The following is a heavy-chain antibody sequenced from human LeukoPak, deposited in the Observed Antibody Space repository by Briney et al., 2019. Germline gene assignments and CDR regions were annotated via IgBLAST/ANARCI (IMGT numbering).Heavy chain of an antibody. CDR2: ISGSGGST. CDR1: GFTFSSYA. D-gene: IGHD3-9*01. J-gene: IGHJ5*02. V-gene: IGHV3-23*01. Sequence: GGSLRLSCAASGFTFSSYAMSWVRQAPGNGLEWVSAISGSGGSTYYADSVKGRFTISRDNSKNTLYLQMNSLRAEGTAVYYCAKAGGLVLRYFDNKVPFDPWGQGTLVTVSS. CDR3: AKAGGLVLRYFDNKVPFDP.